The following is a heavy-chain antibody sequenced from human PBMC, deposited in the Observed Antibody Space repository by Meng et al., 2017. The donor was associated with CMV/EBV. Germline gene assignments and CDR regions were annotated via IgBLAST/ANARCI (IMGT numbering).Heavy chain of an antibody. CDR3: AHLDTAKLHFDY. CDR1: GSSLSTSGVG. Sequence: QTTLKESGPTLVKPTQTLTLTCPFSGSSLSTSGVGVGWICQPPGKALEWLALIYWDDDKRYSPSLKSRLTITKDTSKNQVVLTMTNMDPVDTATYYCAHLDTAKLHFDYWGQGTLVTVSS. J-gene: IGHJ4*02. D-gene: IGHD5-18*01. V-gene: IGHV2-5*02. CDR2: IYWDDDK.